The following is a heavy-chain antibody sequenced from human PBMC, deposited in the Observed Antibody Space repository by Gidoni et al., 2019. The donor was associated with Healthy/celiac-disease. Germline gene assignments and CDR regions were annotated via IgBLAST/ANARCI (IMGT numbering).Heavy chain of an antibody. D-gene: IGHD3-10*01. CDR2: IYYSGST. Sequence: QVQLQESGTGLGKPAQTLSLTCTVAGCPISRGDSYWSWIRQPPGKGLEWIGYIYYSGSTYYNPSLKSRVTISVDTSKHQFSLKLSSVTAADTAVYYCAREGPPERGSGSFMGYYFDYWGQGTLVTVSS. CDR1: GCPISRGDSY. J-gene: IGHJ4*02. V-gene: IGHV4-30-4*01. CDR3: AREGPPERGSGSFMGYYFDY.